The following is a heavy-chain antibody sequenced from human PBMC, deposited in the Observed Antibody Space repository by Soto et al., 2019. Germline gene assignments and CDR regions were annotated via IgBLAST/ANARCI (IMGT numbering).Heavy chain of an antibody. V-gene: IGHV1-69*01. CDR3: ASPKFRFWQQLDP. D-gene: IGHD3-3*01. CDR2: IIPIFGTA. J-gene: IGHJ5*02. Sequence: QVQLVQSGAEVKKPGSSVKVSCKASGGTFSSYAISWVRQAPGQGLEWMGGIIPIFGTATYAHEFQGRVTITADESTSTDYMELSSLRSEDTAVYYCASPKFRFWQQLDPWGQGTLVTVSS. CDR1: GGTFSSYA.